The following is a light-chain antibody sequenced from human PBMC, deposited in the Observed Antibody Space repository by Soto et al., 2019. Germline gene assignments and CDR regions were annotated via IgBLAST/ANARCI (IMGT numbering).Light chain of an antibody. Sequence: QSVLTQPPSASGSPGQSVTISCTGTSPDIGGYDFVSWYQQHPGKAPKLLIYDVIKRPSGVPDRFSGSKSGNTASLTVSGLQTDDEADYYCSSYGGSNNLLFGGGTKLTVL. CDR2: DVI. V-gene: IGLV2-8*01. CDR3: SSYGGSNNLL. CDR1: SPDIGGYDF. J-gene: IGLJ2*01.